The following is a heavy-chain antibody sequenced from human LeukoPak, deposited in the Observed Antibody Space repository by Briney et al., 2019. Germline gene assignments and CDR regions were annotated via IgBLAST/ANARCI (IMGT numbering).Heavy chain of an antibody. CDR1: GYTFTGYY. J-gene: IGHJ4*02. D-gene: IGHD3-22*01. V-gene: IGHV1-2*02. CDR3: ASLHVYDSNWYFDY. Sequence: ASVKVSCKASGYTFTGYYMHWVRQAPGQGLEWMGWINPNSGGTNYAQKFQGRVTMTRDTSISTAYMELSRLRSDDTAVYYCASLHVYDSNWYFDYWGQGTLVTVSS. CDR2: INPNSGGT.